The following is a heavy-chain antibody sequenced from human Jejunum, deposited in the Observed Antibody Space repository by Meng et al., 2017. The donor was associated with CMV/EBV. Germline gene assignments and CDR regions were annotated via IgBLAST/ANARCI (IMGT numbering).Heavy chain of an antibody. V-gene: IGHV1-2*06. CDR1: GYTFNAYN. Sequence: SGYTFNAYNIHWVRQAPGQGLEWLGRIIPNTGAAKYAQQFQGRVTLTRDTSISTAYMELSSLTSSDTAFYYCARGAYNTAGNGLDDYWGQGTLVTVSS. D-gene: IGHD5-18*01. CDR3: ARGAYNTAGNGLDDY. CDR2: IIPNTGAA. J-gene: IGHJ4*02.